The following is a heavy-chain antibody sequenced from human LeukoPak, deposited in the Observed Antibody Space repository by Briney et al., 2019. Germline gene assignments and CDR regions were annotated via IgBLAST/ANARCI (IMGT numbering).Heavy chain of an antibody. J-gene: IGHJ6*03. Sequence: ASVKVSCKASGFTFTSYGISWVRQAPGQGLEWMGWISPYRSNTNYAQKLQGRVTMTTDTSTSTAYMELRSLRSDDTAVYYCARDLKKGGDSDPCYYYYMDVWGKGTTVTVSS. CDR2: ISPYRSNT. CDR3: ARDLKKGGDSDPCYYYYMDV. V-gene: IGHV1-18*01. CDR1: GFTFTSYG. D-gene: IGHD2-21*02.